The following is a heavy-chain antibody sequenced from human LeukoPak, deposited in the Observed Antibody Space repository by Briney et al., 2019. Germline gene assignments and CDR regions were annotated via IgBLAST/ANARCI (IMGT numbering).Heavy chain of an antibody. CDR2: INHNRST. CDR1: GGSFSGYY. D-gene: IGHD2-2*02. V-gene: IGHV4-34*01. CDR3: ARGPRILGYCSSTSCYSNWFDP. J-gene: IGHJ5*02. Sequence: SETLSLTCAVYGGSFSGYYWSWIRQPPGKGLEWIGEINHNRSTYYNPSLKSRVTIPVDTSKNQFSLKLSSVTAADTAVYYCARGPRILGYCSSTSCYSNWFDPWGQGTLVTVSS.